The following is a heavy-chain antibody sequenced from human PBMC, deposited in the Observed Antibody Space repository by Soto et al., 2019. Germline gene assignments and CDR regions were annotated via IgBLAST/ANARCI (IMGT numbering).Heavy chain of an antibody. D-gene: IGHD4-17*01. J-gene: IGHJ4*02. Sequence: SGGSLRVSCTAAGFSVSTSHSSCGRQAPGKGLEWVSVIYSGGATHYAVSVKGRLIISRDKSKNTVDLQMNSLRAEDTAVYYCVHATPVTTGGDYWGQGTLVTVSS. V-gene: IGHV3-53*01. CDR1: GFSVSTSH. CDR2: IYSGGAT. CDR3: VHATPVTTGGDY.